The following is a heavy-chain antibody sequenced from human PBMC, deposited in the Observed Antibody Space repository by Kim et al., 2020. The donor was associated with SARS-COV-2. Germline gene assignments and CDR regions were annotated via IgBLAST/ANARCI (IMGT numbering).Heavy chain of an antibody. CDR1: GGSISSSSYY. Sequence: SETLSLSCTVSGGSISSSSYYWGWIRQPPGKGLEWIGSIYYSGSTYYNPSLKSRVTISVDTSKNQFSLKLSSVTAADTAVYYCASIAATLISYYYYYYG. CDR2: IYYSGST. V-gene: IGHV4-39*01. D-gene: IGHD5-12*01. CDR3: ASIAATLISYYYYYYG. J-gene: IGHJ6*01.